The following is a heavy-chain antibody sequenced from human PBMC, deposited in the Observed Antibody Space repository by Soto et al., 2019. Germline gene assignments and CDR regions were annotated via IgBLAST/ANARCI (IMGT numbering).Heavy chain of an antibody. CDR3: AKSIVVVTALVPAAIDGMDV. CDR1: GYTFTSYA. CDR2: INDGNGNT. V-gene: IGHV1-3*01. J-gene: IGHJ6*02. D-gene: IGHD2-21*02. Sequence: GASVKVSCKASGYTFTSYAMHWVRQAPGQRLEWMGWINDGNGNTKYSQKFQGRVTITRDTSASTAYMELSSLRSEDTAVYYCAKSIVVVTALVPAAIDGMDVWGQGTTVTVSS.